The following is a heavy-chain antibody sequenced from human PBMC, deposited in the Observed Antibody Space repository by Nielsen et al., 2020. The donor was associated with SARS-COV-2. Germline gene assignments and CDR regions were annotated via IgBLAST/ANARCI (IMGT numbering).Heavy chain of an antibody. J-gene: IGHJ4*02. CDR1: GDSISSQTW. Sequence: SETLSLTCGVFGDSISSQTWWSWVRQPPGKGLEWIGQIYHGGSTYYNPSLKSRVTISVDRSKNQFSLKLSSVTAADTAVYYCASMTTGWYFDFWGQGSLVTVSS. V-gene: IGHV4-4*02. CDR2: IYHGGST. D-gene: IGHD6-19*01. CDR3: ASMTTGWYFDF.